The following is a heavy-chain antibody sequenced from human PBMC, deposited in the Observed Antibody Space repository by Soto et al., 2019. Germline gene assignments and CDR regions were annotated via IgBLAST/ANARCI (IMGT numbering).Heavy chain of an antibody. D-gene: IGHD2-2*01. CDR1: GYTFTTYS. CDR3: AREAFGGHASWFDP. CDR2: ISAYNGKT. V-gene: IGHV1-18*01. Sequence: ASVKVSCKASGYTFTTYSIAWVRQAPGQGLEWMGWISAYNGKTNYAQKFQGRVTMTTDTSTSTAYMELRSLRSDDTAVYFCAREAFGGHASWFDPWGQGTLVTVSS. J-gene: IGHJ5*02.